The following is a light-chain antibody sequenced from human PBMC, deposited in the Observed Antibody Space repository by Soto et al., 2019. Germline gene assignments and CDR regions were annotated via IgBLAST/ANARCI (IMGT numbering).Light chain of an antibody. V-gene: IGLV1-51*01. Sequence: QSVLTQPPSVSAAPGQKVTISCSGSSSNIGNNYVSWYQQLPGTAPKLLIYDINKRPPGIPDRFSGSKSGTSATLGITGLQTGDEADYYCGTWDSSLSAWVFGGGTKLTVL. CDR2: DIN. CDR3: GTWDSSLSAWV. CDR1: SSNIGNNY. J-gene: IGLJ3*02.